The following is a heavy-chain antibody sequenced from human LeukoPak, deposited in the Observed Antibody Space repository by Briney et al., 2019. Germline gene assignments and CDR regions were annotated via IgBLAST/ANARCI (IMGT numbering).Heavy chain of an antibody. CDR2: INGGSSTI. CDR1: GFTFSSYS. D-gene: IGHD3-10*01. J-gene: IGHJ5*02. CDR3: ASRYGSGGTGFDP. V-gene: IGHV3-48*01. Sequence: GGSLRLSCAASGFTFSSYSMNWVRQAPGKGLEWVSYINGGSSTIYYADSVKGRFTISRDNAKNSLYLRMNSLRAENTAVYYCASRYGSGGTGFDPWGQGTLVTVSS.